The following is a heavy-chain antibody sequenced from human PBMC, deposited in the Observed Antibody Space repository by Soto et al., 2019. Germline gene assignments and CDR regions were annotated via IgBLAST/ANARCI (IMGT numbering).Heavy chain of an antibody. Sequence: QVQLVESGGGVVQPGRSLRLSCAASGFTFSSYAMHWVRQAQGKGLEWVAITSYDGSNKYYADSVKGRFTISRDNSKNTLYVQMNSLRAEDTAVYYCARVDSSSPNYYYYAMDVWGQGTTVTVSS. CDR2: TSYDGSNK. D-gene: IGHD6-6*01. CDR3: ARVDSSSPNYYYYAMDV. V-gene: IGHV3-30-3*01. J-gene: IGHJ6*02. CDR1: GFTFSSYA.